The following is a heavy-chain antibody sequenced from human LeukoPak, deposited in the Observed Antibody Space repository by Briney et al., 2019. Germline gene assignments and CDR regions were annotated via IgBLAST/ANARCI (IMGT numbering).Heavy chain of an antibody. J-gene: IGHJ6*02. CDR2: ISSDASIT. Sequence: PGGSLRLSCAASGFTFSTYWMHWVRQDPGKGLVWVSRISSDASITSYADPVKGRFTISRDNAKNSLYLQMDSLRAEDTAVYYCAREPRGYCSGESCYSPYYYGMDVWGQGTTVTVSS. V-gene: IGHV3-74*01. CDR1: GFTFSTYW. D-gene: IGHD2-15*01. CDR3: AREPRGYCSGESCYSPYYYGMDV.